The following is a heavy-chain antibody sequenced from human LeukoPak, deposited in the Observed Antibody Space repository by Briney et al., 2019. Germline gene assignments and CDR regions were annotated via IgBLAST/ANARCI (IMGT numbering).Heavy chain of an antibody. CDR3: AGFLYSRTGPSHY. D-gene: IGHD6-13*01. J-gene: IGHJ4*02. CDR2: IYYSGST. V-gene: IGHV4-59*08. Sequence: SETLSLTCIVSGGSISSYYWSWIRQPPGKGLEWIGYIYYSGSTNYNPSLKSRVTISVDTSKNQFSLKLSSVTAADTAVYYCAGFLYSRTGPSHYWGQGTLVTVSS. CDR1: GGSISSYY.